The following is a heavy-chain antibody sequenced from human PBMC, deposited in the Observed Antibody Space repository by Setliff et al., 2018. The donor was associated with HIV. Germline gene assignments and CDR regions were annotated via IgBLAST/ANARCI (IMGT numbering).Heavy chain of an antibody. V-gene: IGHV3-74*03. CDR3: VRVAGFSSSWFAY. CDR1: GFSFSYYW. D-gene: IGHD6-13*01. Sequence: GGSLRLSCAASGFSFSYYWMHWVRQAPGKGLEWVARINSDGSTVEHAGAVKGRLTISRDNARNTLYLEMNSLRVEDAAMYYCVRVAGFSSSWFAYWGQGTPVTVSS. CDR2: INSDGSTV. J-gene: IGHJ5*01.